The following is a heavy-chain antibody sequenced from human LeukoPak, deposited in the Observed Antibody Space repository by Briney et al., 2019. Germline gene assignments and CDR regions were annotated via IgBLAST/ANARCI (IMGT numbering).Heavy chain of an antibody. CDR2: ISGSESST. CDR1: GFTFSSYG. Sequence: PGGSLRLSCAASGFTFSSYGMHWVRQAPGKGLEWVSGISGSESSTYYVDSVKGRFTISRDNSKNTMYLQMKSLRAEDTAVYFCAKALDSSGYSAFDIWGQGTMVTVSS. J-gene: IGHJ3*02. CDR3: AKALDSSGYSAFDI. D-gene: IGHD3-22*01. V-gene: IGHV3-23*01.